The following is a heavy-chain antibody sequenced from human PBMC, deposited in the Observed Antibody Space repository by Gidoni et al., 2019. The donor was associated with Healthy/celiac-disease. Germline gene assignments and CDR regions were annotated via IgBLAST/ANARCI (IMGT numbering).Heavy chain of an antibody. Sequence: QVQLVESGGGVVQPGRSLRLSCAASGFTFSSYGRHWVRQAPGKGLEWVAVISYDGSNKYYADSVKGRFTISRDNSKNTLYLQMNSLRAEDTAVYYCAKAYCGGDCNWFDPWGQGTLVTVSS. CDR3: AKAYCGGDCNWFDP. J-gene: IGHJ5*02. V-gene: IGHV3-30*18. CDR2: ISYDGSNK. CDR1: GFTFSSYG. D-gene: IGHD2-21*02.